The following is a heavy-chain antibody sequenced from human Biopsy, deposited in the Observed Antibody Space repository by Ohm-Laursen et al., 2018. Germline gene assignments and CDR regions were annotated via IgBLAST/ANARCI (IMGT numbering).Heavy chain of an antibody. Sequence: SLRLSCTASGFTFSSYAMNWVRQAPGKGLEWVSTISGSGGNTYYADSVRGRFTVSRDGSKSTLYLQMSSLSAEDTAFYYCATTRSFDNWGQGTLVTVSS. CDR3: ATTRSFDN. CDR1: GFTFSSYA. V-gene: IGHV3-23*01. D-gene: IGHD5-24*01. J-gene: IGHJ4*02. CDR2: ISGSGGNT.